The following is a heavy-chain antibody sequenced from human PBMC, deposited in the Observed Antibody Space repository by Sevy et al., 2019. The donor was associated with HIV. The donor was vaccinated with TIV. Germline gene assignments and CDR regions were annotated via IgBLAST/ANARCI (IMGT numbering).Heavy chain of an antibody. J-gene: IGHJ3*02. Sequence: GGSLRLSCAASGFTFSTYAMNWDRQAPGKGLEWVSTISGSGGSTYYADSVKGRFTISRDNPKNTLYLQMNSLRAEDTAVYYCAKDFYSSGWEWGTFDIWGQGTMVTVSS. V-gene: IGHV3-23*01. CDR2: ISGSGGST. D-gene: IGHD6-19*01. CDR1: GFTFSTYA. CDR3: AKDFYSSGWEWGTFDI.